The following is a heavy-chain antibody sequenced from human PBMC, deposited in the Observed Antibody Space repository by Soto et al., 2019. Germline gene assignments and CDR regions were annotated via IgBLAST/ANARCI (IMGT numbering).Heavy chain of an antibody. J-gene: IGHJ5*02. V-gene: IGHV4-30-2*01. Sequence: SETLSLTCTFSGGSISSSSYYWGWIRQPPGKGLEWIGYIYHSGSTYYNPSLKSRVTISVDRSKNQFSLKLSSVTAADTAVYYCARVPGPWGQGTLLTVSS. CDR1: GGSISSSSYY. CDR3: ARVPGP. CDR2: IYHSGST.